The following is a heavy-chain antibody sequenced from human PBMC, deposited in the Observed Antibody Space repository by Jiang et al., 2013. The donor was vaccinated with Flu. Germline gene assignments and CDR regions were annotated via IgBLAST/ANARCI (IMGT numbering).Heavy chain of an antibody. V-gene: IGHV1-2*04. CDR1: GYTFTGYY. CDR3: ARERSSSSQREAFDY. J-gene: IGHJ4*02. Sequence: VQLVESGAEVKKPGASVKVSCKASGYTFTGYYMHWVRQAPGQGLEWMGWINPNSGGTNYAQKFQGWVTMTRDTSISTAYMELSRLRSDDTAVYYCARERSSSSQREAFDYVGPGNPGSPSPQ. CDR2: INPNSGGT. D-gene: IGHD6-13*01.